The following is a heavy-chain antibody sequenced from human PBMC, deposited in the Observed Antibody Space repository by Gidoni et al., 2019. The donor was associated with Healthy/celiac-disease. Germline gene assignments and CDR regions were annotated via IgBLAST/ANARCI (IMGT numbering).Heavy chain of an antibody. CDR3: AKGYYGSSYSYYHYAMDV. D-gene: IGHD3-10*01. CDR1: GFTFSSYA. Sequence: EVQLLESGGGLVQPGGSLRLSCAASGFTFSSYALSWVRQAPGKGLEWVSTISGSGSGTYYADSVKGRVTISRDNSKSTLDLQMNSLRAEDTAVYYCAKGYYGSSYSYYHYAMDVWGQGTTVTVSS. V-gene: IGHV3-23*01. CDR2: ISGSGSGT. J-gene: IGHJ6*02.